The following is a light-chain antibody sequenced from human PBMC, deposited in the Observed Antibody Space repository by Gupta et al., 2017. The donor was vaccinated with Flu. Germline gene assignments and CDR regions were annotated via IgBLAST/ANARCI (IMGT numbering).Light chain of an antibody. CDR1: QSVGSS. Sequence: PATLSVSPGERATLSCRASQSVGSSLAWYQQTPGQAPRLLISGASTRATGIPDRFSAWGSGTDFTLTISSLQSEDFAVYYCQQYYRWPSTFGQGTXVEIK. V-gene: IGKV3-15*01. J-gene: IGKJ1*01. CDR3: QQYYRWPST. CDR2: GAS.